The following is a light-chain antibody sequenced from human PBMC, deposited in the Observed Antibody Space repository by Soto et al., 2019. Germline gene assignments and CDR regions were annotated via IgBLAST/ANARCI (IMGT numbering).Light chain of an antibody. CDR1: QGIKND. CDR3: LQDYNYPYT. J-gene: IGKJ2*01. CDR2: TAS. V-gene: IGKV1-6*01. Sequence: AIQMTQSPSSLSASVGDRVTITCRASQGIKNDVAWYQQKPGKAPKLLIYTASSLQSGVSSRFSGSGSGTDLTLTISSLQPEDFATYYCLQDYNYPYTFGQGTKLEIK.